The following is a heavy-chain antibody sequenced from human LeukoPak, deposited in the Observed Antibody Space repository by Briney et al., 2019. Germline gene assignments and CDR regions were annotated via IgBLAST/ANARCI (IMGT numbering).Heavy chain of an antibody. J-gene: IGHJ4*02. V-gene: IGHV3-7*01. CDR2: IKSDAGEK. CDR1: GFTFSSYW. Sequence: GGSLRLSCAASGFTFSSYWMSWVRQAPGKGLEWVANIKSDAGEKCYVDSVKGRFTISRDNAKNSLSLQMYSLRAEDTAVYESARGDYASGSDYWGQGTLVTVSS. CDR3: ARGDYASGSDY. D-gene: IGHD3-10*01.